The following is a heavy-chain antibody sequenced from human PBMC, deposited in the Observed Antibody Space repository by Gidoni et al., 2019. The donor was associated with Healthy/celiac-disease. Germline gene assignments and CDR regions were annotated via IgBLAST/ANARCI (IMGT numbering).Heavy chain of an antibody. D-gene: IGHD6-19*01. Sequence: QLQLQESGPGLVKPSETLSLTCTVSGGSISSSSYYWGWIRQPPGKGLEWIGSIYYSGSTYYNPSLKSRVTISVDTSKNQFSLKLSSVTAADTAVYYCARHEYQRRIVVAGGVGFDYWGQGTLVTVSS. CDR1: GGSISSSSYY. CDR3: ARHEYQRRIVVAGGVGFDY. CDR2: IYYSGST. V-gene: IGHV4-39*01. J-gene: IGHJ4*02.